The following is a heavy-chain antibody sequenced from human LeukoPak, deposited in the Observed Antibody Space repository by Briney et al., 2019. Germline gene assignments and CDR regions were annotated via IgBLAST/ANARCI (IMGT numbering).Heavy chain of an antibody. Sequence: SETLSLTCAVYGGSFSGYYWSWIRQPPGKGLEWIGEINHSGSTNYNPSLKSRVTISVDTSKNQFSLKLSSVTAADTAVYYCARGHGDIVVVPAAISGLGCSYYFDYWGQGTLVTVSS. V-gene: IGHV4-34*01. D-gene: IGHD2-2*01. CDR3: ARGHGDIVVVPAAISGLGCSYYFDY. CDR1: GGSFSGYY. CDR2: INHSGST. J-gene: IGHJ4*02.